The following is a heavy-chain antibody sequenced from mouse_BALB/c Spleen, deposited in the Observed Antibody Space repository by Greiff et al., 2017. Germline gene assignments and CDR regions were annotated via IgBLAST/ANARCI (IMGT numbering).Heavy chain of an antibody. CDR2: ISDGGSYT. CDR1: GFTFSDYY. V-gene: IGHV5-4*02. CDR3: ARDSVTLFAY. D-gene: IGHD2-13*01. J-gene: IGHJ3*01. Sequence: EVQRVESGGGLVKPGGSLKLSCAASGFTFSDYYMYWVRQTPEKRLEWVATISDGGSYTYYPDSVKGRFTISRDNAKNNLYLQMSSLKSEDTAMYYCARDSVTLFAYWGQGTLVTVSA.